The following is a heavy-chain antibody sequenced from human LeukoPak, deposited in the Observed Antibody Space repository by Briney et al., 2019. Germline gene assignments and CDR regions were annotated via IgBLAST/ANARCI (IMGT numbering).Heavy chain of an antibody. CDR1: GGSFSGYY. V-gene: IGHV4-34*01. CDR3: ARDRWGSLSFFDY. CDR2: INHSGST. Sequence: PSETLSLTCAVYGGSFSGYYWSWIRQPPGKGLEWIGEINHSGSTNYNPSLKSRVTISVDTSKNQFSLKLSSVTAADTAVYYCARDRWGSLSFFDYWGQGTLVTVSS. D-gene: IGHD3-16*01. J-gene: IGHJ4*02.